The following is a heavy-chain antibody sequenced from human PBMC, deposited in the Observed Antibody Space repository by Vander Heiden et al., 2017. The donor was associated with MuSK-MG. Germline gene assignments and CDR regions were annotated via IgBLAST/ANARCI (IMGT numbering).Heavy chain of an antibody. V-gene: IGHV3-9*01. D-gene: IGHD3-22*01. CDR3: ANSIGYDSSGLLGYFDY. Sequence: EVQLVESGGGLVQPGRSLRLSCAASGFTFDDSAMHWVRQAPGKGLEWVSGISWNSGSIGYADSVKGRFTISRDNAKNSLYLQMNSLRAEDTALYYCANSIGYDSSGLLGYFDYWGQGTLVTVSS. CDR2: ISWNSGSI. CDR1: GFTFDDSA. J-gene: IGHJ4*02.